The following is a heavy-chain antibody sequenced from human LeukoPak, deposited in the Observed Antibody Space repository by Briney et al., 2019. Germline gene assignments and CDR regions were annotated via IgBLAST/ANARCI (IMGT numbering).Heavy chain of an antibody. CDR3: HVYYYDSGGHPSHWYFDP. CDR2: IQYDGSNN. D-gene: IGHD3-22*01. V-gene: IGHV3-30*02. Sequence: PGGSLRLSCAASGFTFSNYGVHWVRQAPGKGLEWVAFIQYDGSNNYHADSVKGRFTISRDNSNDTLYLQMNSLATEDTAVYYCHVYYYDSGGHPSHWYFDPWGRGTLVTVSS. J-gene: IGHJ2*01. CDR1: GFTFSNYG.